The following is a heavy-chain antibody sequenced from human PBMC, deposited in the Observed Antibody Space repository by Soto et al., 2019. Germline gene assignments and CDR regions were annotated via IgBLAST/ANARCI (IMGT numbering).Heavy chain of an antibody. CDR1: GFTFRTFT. Sequence: GGFLRLSCAASGFTFRTFTMNWVRQAPGKGLEWVSGIIGGDGDKFYSDSVKGRFTISRDNSKDMLFLQMSSLRVDDMAVYYCAKDRDPDGIWTFDSWGQGTLVTVSS. J-gene: IGHJ5*01. CDR2: IIGGDGDK. CDR3: AKDRDPDGIWTFDS. D-gene: IGHD3-9*01. V-gene: IGHV3-23*01.